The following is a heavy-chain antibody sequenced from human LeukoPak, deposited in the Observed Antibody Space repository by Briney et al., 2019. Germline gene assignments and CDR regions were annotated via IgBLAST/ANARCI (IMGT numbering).Heavy chain of an antibody. Sequence: QPGGSLRLSCAASGFTFSTYAMTWFRQAPGKGLEWVSSVSSSDGATFYADSVKGRFTISRDTSKNTLYLQMNSLSAEDTALYYCVNVGHGYNFGAFDVWGQGTMVAVSS. CDR1: GFTFSTYA. CDR2: VSSSDGAT. V-gene: IGHV3-23*01. J-gene: IGHJ3*01. CDR3: VNVGHGYNFGAFDV. D-gene: IGHD5-24*01.